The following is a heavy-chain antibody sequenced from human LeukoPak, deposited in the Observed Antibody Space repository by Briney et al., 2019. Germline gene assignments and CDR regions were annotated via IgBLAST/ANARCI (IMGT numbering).Heavy chain of an antibody. V-gene: IGHV1-69*13. D-gene: IGHD3-3*01. CDR1: GGTFSSYA. J-gene: IGHJ5*02. Sequence: SVEVSCKASGGTFSSYAISWVRQAPGQGLEWMGGIIPIFGTANYAQKFQGRVTITADESTSTAYMELSSLRSEDTAVYYCARDVISTYYDFWSGSYNWFDPWGQGTLVTVSS. CDR3: ARDVISTYYDFWSGSYNWFDP. CDR2: IIPIFGTA.